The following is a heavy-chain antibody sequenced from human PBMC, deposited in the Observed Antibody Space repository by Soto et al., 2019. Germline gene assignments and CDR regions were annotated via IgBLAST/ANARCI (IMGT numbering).Heavy chain of an antibody. Sequence: AGSLRLSCVASRFSFSNYNMNWVRQAPGKGLEWVSYITDSSDTVHYADSVRGRFTISRDNAESSLYLQMNSLRDEDTAVYFCARDFGHGYYLDYWGRGTLVTVSS. CDR3: ARDFGHGYYLDY. J-gene: IGHJ4*02. CDR2: ITDSSDTV. CDR1: RFSFSNYN. D-gene: IGHD3-3*01. V-gene: IGHV3-48*02.